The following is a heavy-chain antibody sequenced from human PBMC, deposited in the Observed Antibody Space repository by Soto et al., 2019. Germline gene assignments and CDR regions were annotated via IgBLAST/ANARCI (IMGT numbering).Heavy chain of an antibody. CDR2: IIPIFGTA. Sequence: SVKVSCKASGCTFSSYAISWVRQAPGQGLEWMGGIIPIFGTANYAQKFQGRVTITADKSTSTAYMELSSLRSEDTAVYYCASARIVGATTTDYWGQGTLVTVSS. CDR1: GCTFSSYA. J-gene: IGHJ4*02. CDR3: ASARIVGATTTDY. D-gene: IGHD1-26*01. V-gene: IGHV1-69*06.